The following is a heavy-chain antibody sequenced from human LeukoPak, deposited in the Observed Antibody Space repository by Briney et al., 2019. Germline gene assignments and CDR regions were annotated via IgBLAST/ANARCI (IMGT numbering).Heavy chain of an antibody. V-gene: IGHV1-2*06. CDR3: ARGPQWLVQNQPGADY. J-gene: IGHJ4*02. Sequence: VASVKVSCKSSGYSFTGHYINWVRQAPGQGREWMGRIDPTSGGTEYAQKFHGRVTITRDTSIVTAYMELTRLRSDDTAFYCCARGPQWLVQNQPGADYWGQGTLVTVSS. CDR1: GYSFTGHY. CDR2: IDPTSGGT. D-gene: IGHD6-19*01.